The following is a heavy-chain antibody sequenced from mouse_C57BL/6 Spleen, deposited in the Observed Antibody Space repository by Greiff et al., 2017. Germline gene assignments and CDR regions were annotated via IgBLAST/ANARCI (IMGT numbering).Heavy chain of an antibody. J-gene: IGHJ2*01. CDR1: GFTFSDYG. Sequence: EVKLMESGGGLVKHGGSLKLSCAASGFTFSDYGMHWVRQAPEKGLAWVAYISSGSSTIYYADTVKGRFTISRDNAKNTLFLQMTRLRSEDTAMYYCARPSVATPFDYWGQGTTLTVSS. CDR2: ISSGSSTI. V-gene: IGHV5-17*01. CDR3: ARPSVATPFDY. D-gene: IGHD1-1*01.